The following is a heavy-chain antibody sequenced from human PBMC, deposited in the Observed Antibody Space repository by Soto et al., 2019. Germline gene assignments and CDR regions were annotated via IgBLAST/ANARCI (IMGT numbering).Heavy chain of an antibody. J-gene: IGHJ1*01. V-gene: IGHV3-64D*06. D-gene: IGHD1-26*01. CDR3: AKGMVVGAARSSDD. Sequence: VWSLRLSCSASGFTFSSYAMHWVRQAPGKGLEYVSAISSNGGSTYYADSVKGRFTISRDNSKNTLYLQMSSLRAEDTAVYYGAKGMVVGAARSSDDWRTGPLVT. CDR2: ISSNGGST. CDR1: GFTFSSYA.